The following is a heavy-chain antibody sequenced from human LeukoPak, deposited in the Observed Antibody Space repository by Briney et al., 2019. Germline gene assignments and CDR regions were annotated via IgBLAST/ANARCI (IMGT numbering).Heavy chain of an antibody. Sequence: SETLSLTCTVSGGSITSNSYYWGWIRQPPGKGLEWIGSIYYSGSTYYNPSLKRRVTISIDTSKNQFSLKLSSVTAADTAVYYCARVSSGYSYGHFDYWGQGTLVTVSS. J-gene: IGHJ4*02. CDR2: IYYSGST. CDR1: GGSITSNSYY. V-gene: IGHV4-39*07. CDR3: ARVSSGYSYGHFDY. D-gene: IGHD5-18*01.